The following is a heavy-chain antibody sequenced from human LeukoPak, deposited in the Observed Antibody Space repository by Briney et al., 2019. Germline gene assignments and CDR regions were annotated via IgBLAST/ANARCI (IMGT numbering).Heavy chain of an antibody. Sequence: GGSLRLSCAASGFTFSSYDMHWVRQATGKGLEWVSAIGTAGDTYYPGSVKGRFTISRENAKNSLYLQMNSLRAEDTAVYYCARFSGYCSSTSCTPGDWGQGTLVTVSS. CDR1: GFTFSSYD. CDR3: ARFSGYCSSTSCTPGD. J-gene: IGHJ4*02. CDR2: IGTAGDT. D-gene: IGHD2-2*01. V-gene: IGHV3-13*01.